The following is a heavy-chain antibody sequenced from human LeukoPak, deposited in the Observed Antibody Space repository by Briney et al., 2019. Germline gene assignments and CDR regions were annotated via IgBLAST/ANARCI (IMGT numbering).Heavy chain of an antibody. V-gene: IGHV1-18*01. D-gene: IGHD6-19*01. CDR1: GYTFTSYG. J-gene: IGHJ4*02. CDR3: ARDLKRGYSSGRYSWGTGSSNDY. Sequence: GASVKVSCKASGYTFTSYGISWVRQAPGQGLEWMGWISGYNGNTNYAQEKLRGRVTMTTDTSTSTAYMELRSLRSGDTAVYYCARDLKRGYSSGRYSWGTGSSNDYWGQGTLVTVSS. CDR2: ISGYNGNT.